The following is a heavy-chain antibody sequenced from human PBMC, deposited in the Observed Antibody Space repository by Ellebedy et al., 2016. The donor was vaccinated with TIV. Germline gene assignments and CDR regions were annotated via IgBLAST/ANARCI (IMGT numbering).Heavy chain of an antibody. CDR3: ASHPGYRTAEYFQY. Sequence: SVKVSCKASGGIFRSYAISWVRQAPGQGLEWMGGIMAVFRTAHYAQKFQGRVTITADEPTTTVYMEVSDLTSEDTAVYYCASHPGYRTAEYFQYWGQGTLVTVSS. CDR2: IMAVFRTA. J-gene: IGHJ1*01. CDR1: GGIFRSYA. V-gene: IGHV1-69*13. D-gene: IGHD5-12*01.